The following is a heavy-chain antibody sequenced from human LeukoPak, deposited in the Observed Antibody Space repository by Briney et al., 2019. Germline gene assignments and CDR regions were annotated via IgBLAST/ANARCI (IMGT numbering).Heavy chain of an antibody. J-gene: IGHJ5*02. CDR3: ARGNKDIVVVVAATGINWFDP. Sequence: SETLSLTCAVYGGSFSGYYWSWIRQPPGKGLEWIGEINHSGSTNYNPSLKSRVTISVDTSKNQFSLKLSSVTAADTAVYYCARGNKDIVVVVAATGINWFDPWGQGTLVTVSS. CDR1: GGSFSGYY. CDR2: INHSGST. V-gene: IGHV4-34*01. D-gene: IGHD2-15*01.